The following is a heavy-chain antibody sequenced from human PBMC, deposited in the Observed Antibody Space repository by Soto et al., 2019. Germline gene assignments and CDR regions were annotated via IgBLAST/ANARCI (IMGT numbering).Heavy chain of an antibody. CDR2: ISYDGSDK. CDR1: GFTYTDFA. D-gene: IGHD3-22*01. CDR3: ARWAYDSYYAIDV. Sequence: QVHLVESGGGVVQPGRSLRLSCAASGFTYTDFALHWVRQAPGKGLEWVAFISYDGSDKYYADSVKGRFAISRDNSKNKLYLQMNSLKPEDTAVYFCARWAYDSYYAIDVWVQGTTVTVSS. J-gene: IGHJ6*02. V-gene: IGHV3-30*09.